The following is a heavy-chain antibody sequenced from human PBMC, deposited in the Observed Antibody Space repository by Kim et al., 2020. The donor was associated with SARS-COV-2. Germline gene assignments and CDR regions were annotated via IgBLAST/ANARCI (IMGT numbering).Heavy chain of an antibody. J-gene: IGHJ5*02. CDR1: GGSISSGSYY. Sequence: SETLSLTCTVSGGSISSGSYYWSWIRQPAGKGLEWIGRIYTSGSTNYNPSLKSRVTISVDTSKNQFSLKLSSVTAADTAVYYCARLKRRVYSGYDSNWFDPWGQGTLVTVSS. CDR2: IYTSGST. V-gene: IGHV4-61*02. D-gene: IGHD5-12*01. CDR3: ARLKRRVYSGYDSNWFDP.